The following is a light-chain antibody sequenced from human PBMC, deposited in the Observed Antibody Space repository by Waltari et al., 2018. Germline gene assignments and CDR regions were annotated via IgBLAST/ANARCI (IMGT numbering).Light chain of an antibody. J-gene: IGLJ3*02. CDR2: RNN. V-gene: IGLV1-44*01. Sequence: QSVLTQPLSASGTPGQRVTIACSVRSSTIASNTVNWYQQLPGTAPKLRIYRNNQRPSGVPDRFAGSKSGTSASLAISGLQSEDEADYYCAAWDDSLNGWVFGVGTKLTVL. CDR3: AAWDDSLNGWV. CDR1: SSTIASNT.